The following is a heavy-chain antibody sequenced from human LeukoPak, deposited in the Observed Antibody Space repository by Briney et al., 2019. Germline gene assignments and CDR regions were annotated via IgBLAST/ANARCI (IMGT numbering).Heavy chain of an antibody. CDR2: INSDGSST. Sequence: GSLRPSCAASGFTFSNYWMHWVRQAPGKGLVWVSRINSDGSSTTSADSVKGRFTISRDNAKNTLYLQMNSLRAEDTAVYYCAKGGATVIDYWGQGTLVTVSS. J-gene: IGHJ4*02. V-gene: IGHV3-74*01. D-gene: IGHD4-17*01. CDR1: GFTFSNYW. CDR3: AKGGATVIDY.